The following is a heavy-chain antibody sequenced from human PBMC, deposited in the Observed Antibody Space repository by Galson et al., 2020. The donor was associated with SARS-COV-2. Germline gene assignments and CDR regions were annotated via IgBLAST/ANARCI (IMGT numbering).Heavy chain of an antibody. V-gene: IGHV4-59*08. J-gene: IGHJ4*02. D-gene: IGHD1-26*01. CDR3: AKLAEGRRSSEDY. Sequence: SQTLSLTCAVSIGSMTGHYWSWIRQAPGKGLEWIGYISYTGSTTYNPSLKSRVTISIDTSKNQFSLKLTSVTAADTALYYCAKLAEGRRSSEDYWGQGTLVTVSS. CDR2: ISYTGST. CDR1: IGSMTGHY.